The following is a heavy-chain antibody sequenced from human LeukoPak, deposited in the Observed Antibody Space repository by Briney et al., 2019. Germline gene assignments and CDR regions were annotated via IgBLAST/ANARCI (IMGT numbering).Heavy chain of an antibody. V-gene: IGHV3-48*03. CDR2: ISPSGGTK. CDR3: SKLAVASADS. D-gene: IGHD6-19*01. Sequence: GGFLRLSCAASGFSFSDYEMNWVRQAPGKGLEWVSNISPSGGTKYYADSVKGRFTISRDNAKNSLYLQMNSLRAEDTGVYYCSKLAVASADSWGQGTLVTVSS. CDR1: GFSFSDYE. J-gene: IGHJ4*02.